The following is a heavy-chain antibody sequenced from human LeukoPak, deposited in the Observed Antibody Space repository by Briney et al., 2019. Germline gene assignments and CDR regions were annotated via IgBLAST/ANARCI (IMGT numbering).Heavy chain of an antibody. CDR3: ARGRYCSADICSGGDAFDI. V-gene: IGHV4-4*07. Sequence: PSETLSLTCTVSGGSINNYYWSWLRQPAGRGLEWIGRIYTRGSTNYNPSLKSRVTMSVDTSKNQFSLKLSPVTAADTAVYYCARGRYCSADICSGGDAFDIWGQGTMVSVSS. J-gene: IGHJ3*02. D-gene: IGHD2-15*01. CDR1: GGSINNYY. CDR2: IYTRGST.